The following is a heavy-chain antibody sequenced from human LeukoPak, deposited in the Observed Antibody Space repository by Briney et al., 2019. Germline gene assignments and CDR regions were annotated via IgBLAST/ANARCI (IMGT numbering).Heavy chain of an antibody. CDR2: IFYTGST. J-gene: IGHJ4*02. CDR1: GGSISTNSYC. Sequence: SETLSLTCAVSGGSISTNSYCWGWVRQPPGKGLEWIGSIFYTGSTYYNPSFNSRVSISVDTSKNHVSLIRNSGTLADASVYYCARHEGFGERPGDYFAHWGQGTLSPSPQ. V-gene: IGHV4-39*01. D-gene: IGHD3-10*01. CDR3: ARHEGFGERPGDYFAH.